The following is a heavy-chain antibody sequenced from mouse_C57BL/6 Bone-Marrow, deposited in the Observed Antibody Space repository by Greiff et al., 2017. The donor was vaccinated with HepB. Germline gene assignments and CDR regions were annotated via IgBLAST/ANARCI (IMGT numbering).Heavy chain of an antibody. CDR1: GYTFTSYW. J-gene: IGHJ3*01. V-gene: IGHV1-72*01. CDR3: ATSYYSNYVAWFAY. Sequence: QVQLQQSGAELVKPGASVKLSCKASGYTFTSYWMHWVKQRPGRGLEWIGRIDPNSGGTKYNEKFKSKATLTVDKPSSTAYMQLSSLTSEDSAVYYCATSYYSNYVAWFAYWGQGTLVTVSA. CDR2: IDPNSGGT. D-gene: IGHD2-5*01.